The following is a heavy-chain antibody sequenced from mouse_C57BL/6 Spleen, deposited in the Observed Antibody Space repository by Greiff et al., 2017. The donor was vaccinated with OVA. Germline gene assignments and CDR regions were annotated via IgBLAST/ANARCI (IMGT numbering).Heavy chain of an antibody. CDR2: IYPGDGDT. CDR1: GYAFSSYW. V-gene: IGHV1-80*01. J-gene: IGHJ4*01. CDR3: AKTDDYYAMDY. Sequence: QVQLQQSGAVLVKPGASVKISCKASGYAFSSYWMNWVKQRPGKGLEWIGQIYPGDGDTNYNGKFKGKATLTADKSSSTAYMQLSSLTSEDSAVYFCAKTDDYYAMDYWGQGTSVTVSS.